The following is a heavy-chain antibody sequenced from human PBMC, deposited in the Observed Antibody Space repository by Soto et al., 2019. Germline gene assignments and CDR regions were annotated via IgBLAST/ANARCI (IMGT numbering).Heavy chain of an antibody. CDR2: VGSKSHNYAT. D-gene: IGHD1-1*01. J-gene: IGHJ6*03. Sequence: GGALRLSRAASGVAFRGSAIHLVRRASGKGLEWVGRVGSKSHNYATTYAASVEGRFTISKDDSKDTAYLQMNSLKNEDTAVYYCMPEPTYHMDVWGKGTTVTVSS. CDR3: MPEPTYHMDV. V-gene: IGHV3-73*01. CDR1: GVAFRGSA.